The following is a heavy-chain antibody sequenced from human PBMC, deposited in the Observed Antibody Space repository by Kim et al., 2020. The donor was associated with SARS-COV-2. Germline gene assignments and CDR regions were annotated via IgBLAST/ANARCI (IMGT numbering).Heavy chain of an antibody. V-gene: IGHV4-59*01. Sequence: SETLSLICTVSGGSISSYYWSWIRQPPGKGLEWIGYIYYSGSTNYNPSLKSRVTISVDTSKNQFSLKLSSVTAADTAVYYCASMGIYSSSSPFDYWGQGTLVTVSS. CDR3: ASMGIYSSSSPFDY. J-gene: IGHJ4*02. CDR2: IYYSGST. D-gene: IGHD6-13*01. CDR1: GGSISSYY.